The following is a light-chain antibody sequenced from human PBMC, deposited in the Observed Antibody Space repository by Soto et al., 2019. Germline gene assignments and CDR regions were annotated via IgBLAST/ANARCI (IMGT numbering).Light chain of an antibody. J-gene: IGLJ1*01. CDR1: NIGSKN. V-gene: IGLV3-9*01. CDR2: RDS. CDR3: QVWDSSTV. Sequence: SYELTQPLSVSVALGQTARITCGGNNIGSKNVHWYQQKPGQAPVLVIYRDSNRPSGIPERFSGSNSGNTATLNISRAQAGDEADYYCQVWDSSTVFGTGTKVTVL.